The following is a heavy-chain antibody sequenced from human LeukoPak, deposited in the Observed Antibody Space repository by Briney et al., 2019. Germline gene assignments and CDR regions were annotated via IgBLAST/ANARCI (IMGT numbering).Heavy chain of an antibody. CDR2: IYTSGST. Sequence: SETLSLTCTVSGGSISSASYYWSWIRQPAGKALEWIGRIYTSGSTNYNPSLKSRVTISVDTSKNQFSLKLSSVTAADTAVYYCARATSDDFWSGSSQNWFDPWGQGTLVTVSS. J-gene: IGHJ5*02. CDR1: GGSISSASYY. CDR3: ARATSDDFWSGSSQNWFDP. D-gene: IGHD3-3*01. V-gene: IGHV4-61*02.